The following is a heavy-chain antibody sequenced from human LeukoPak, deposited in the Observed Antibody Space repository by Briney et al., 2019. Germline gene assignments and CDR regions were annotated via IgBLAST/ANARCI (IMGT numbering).Heavy chain of an antibody. J-gene: IGHJ4*02. V-gene: IGHV4-59*04. D-gene: IGHD4-17*01. CDR2: VYYTGIT. CDR1: GGSISSYY. CDR3: AREGGDDYGDD. Sequence: PSETLSLTCTVSGGSISSYYWSWIRQPPGKDLEWIGSVYYTGITYYNPSLKRRATVSVDTSRNQFSLRLNSVTAADTAVYYCAREGGDDYGDDWGQGTLVTVSS.